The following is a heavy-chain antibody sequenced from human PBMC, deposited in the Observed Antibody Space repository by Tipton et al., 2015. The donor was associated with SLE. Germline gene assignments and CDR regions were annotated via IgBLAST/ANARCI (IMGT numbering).Heavy chain of an antibody. CDR2: IYYSGIT. J-gene: IGHJ3*02. V-gene: IGHV4-59*08. Sequence: TLSLTCTVSGGSISSYYWSWIRQPPGKGLEWIGYIYYSGITNYNPSLKSRVTISVDTSKNQFSLKLSSVTAADTAVYYCARRLWAFDIWGQGPMVTVSS. D-gene: IGHD2-21*01. CDR1: GGSISSYY. CDR3: ARRLWAFDI.